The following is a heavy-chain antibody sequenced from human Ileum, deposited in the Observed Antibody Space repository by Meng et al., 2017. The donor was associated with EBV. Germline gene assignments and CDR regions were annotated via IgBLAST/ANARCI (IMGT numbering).Heavy chain of an antibody. CDR2: SYHSGST. CDR1: RGSISMSYV. J-gene: IGHJ4*02. V-gene: IGHV4-4*03. CDR3: ARVGLRWGIDY. Sequence: QGEFRGPGHGLGWPPGPLSLTCGVTRGSISMSYVWSGPRKPPGKVLGCIGESYHSGSTNYNPSRKSRVTISVDKTKNQVTMKLSSVAAADTAWYYCARVGLRWGIDYWGQGTLVTVSS. D-gene: IGHD3-16*01.